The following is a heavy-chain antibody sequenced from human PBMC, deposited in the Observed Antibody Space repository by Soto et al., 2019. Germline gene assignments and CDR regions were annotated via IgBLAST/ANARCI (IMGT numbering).Heavy chain of an antibody. CDR3: ARGGGIAARLYYYYYMDV. J-gene: IGHJ6*03. CDR1: GYTFTSYY. V-gene: IGHV1-46*03. CDR2: INPSGGST. D-gene: IGHD6-6*01. Sequence: ASVKVSCKASGYTFTSYYMHWVRQAPGQGLEWMGIINPSGGSTSYAQKFQGRVTMTRDTSTSTVYMELSSLRSEDTAVYYCARGGGIAARLYYYYYMDVWGKGTTVTVSS.